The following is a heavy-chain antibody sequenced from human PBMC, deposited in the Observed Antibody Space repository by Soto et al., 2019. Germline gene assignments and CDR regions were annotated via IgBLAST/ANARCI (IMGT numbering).Heavy chain of an antibody. D-gene: IGHD6-13*01. CDR1: GFTFSSYA. CDR3: AKDSPEGYIAAPY. J-gene: IGHJ4*02. CDR2: IIGSGGST. Sequence: LRLSCAASGFTFSSYAMSWVRQAPGKGLEWVSAIIGSGGSTYYADSVKGRFTISRDNSKNTLYLQMNSLRAEDTAVYYCAKDSPEGYIAAPYWGQGTLVTVSS. V-gene: IGHV3-23*01.